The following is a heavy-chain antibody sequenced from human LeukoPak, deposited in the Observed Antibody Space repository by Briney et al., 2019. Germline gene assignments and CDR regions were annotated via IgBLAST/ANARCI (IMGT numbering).Heavy chain of an antibody. V-gene: IGHV4-59*11. CDR3: ARLLNNDNAGDPDTFDM. D-gene: IGHD2-21*02. J-gene: IGHJ3*02. CDR1: GGSISSHY. Sequence: SETLSLTCTVSGGSISSHYGSLIRQSPERWREWIGFIYYTGTTRYNPSLRGRVTMSVDSSRNHFSLQLTSMTAADTALYYCARLLNNDNAGDPDTFDMWGQGTMVTVSS. CDR2: IYYTGTT.